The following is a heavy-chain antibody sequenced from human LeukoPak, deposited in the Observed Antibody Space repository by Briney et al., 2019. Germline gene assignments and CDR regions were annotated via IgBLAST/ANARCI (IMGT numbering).Heavy chain of an antibody. CDR2: IIPIFGTA. CDR3: ASSLRFLEWPSPGFDY. CDR1: GGTFSSYT. D-gene: IGHD3-3*01. J-gene: IGHJ4*02. V-gene: IGHV1-69*01. Sequence: SVKVSCKASGGTFSSYTISWVRQAPGQGLEWMGGIIPIFGTANYAQKFQGRVTITADESTSTAYMELSSLRSEDTAVYYCASSLRFLEWPSPGFDYWGQGTLVTVSS.